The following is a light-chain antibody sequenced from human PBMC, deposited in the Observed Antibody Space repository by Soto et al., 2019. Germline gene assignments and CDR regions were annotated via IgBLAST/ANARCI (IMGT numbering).Light chain of an antibody. CDR1: HSVRSC. CDR2: DAS. J-gene: IGKJ3*01. V-gene: IGKV3-11*01. Sequence: EIVLPQSPDTLSLSPGERATLSCRASHSVRSCLAWYHQKPGQAPRLIIYDASIRATGIPATFSGSGSGTDVPLAISSLEPEYFAGYYCQQRSHWPPEVTFGPGTKVYI. CDR3: QQRSHWPPEVT.